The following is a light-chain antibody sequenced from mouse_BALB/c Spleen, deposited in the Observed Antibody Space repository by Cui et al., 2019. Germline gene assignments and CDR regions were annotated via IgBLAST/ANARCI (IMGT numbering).Light chain of an antibody. Sequence: DIVITPSPKFMFTSLRDRDSGTCKASQDVRTNVDWYQQRPGQSPKALIYSASNRYSGVPDRFTGSGSGTDFTLNISNVQAEDLAVYYCQQDNNYPHTFGAGTKLELK. J-gene: IGKJ5*01. CDR2: SAS. CDR1: QDVRTN. V-gene: IGKV6-15*01. CDR3: QQDNNYPHT.